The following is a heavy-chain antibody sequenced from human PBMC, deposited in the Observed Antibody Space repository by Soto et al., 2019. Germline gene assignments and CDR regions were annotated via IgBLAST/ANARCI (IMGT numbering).Heavy chain of an antibody. CDR1: GFTFSSYW. V-gene: IGHV3-74*01. J-gene: IGHJ5*02. CDR3: ARFPSIRYDSSGYYL. CDR2: INSDGSST. D-gene: IGHD3-22*01. Sequence: GGSLRLSCAASGFTFSSYWMHWVRQAPGKGLVWVSRINSDGSSTSYADSVKGRFTISRDNAKNTLYLQMNSLRAEDTAVYYCARFPSIRYDSSGYYLWGQGTLVTVS.